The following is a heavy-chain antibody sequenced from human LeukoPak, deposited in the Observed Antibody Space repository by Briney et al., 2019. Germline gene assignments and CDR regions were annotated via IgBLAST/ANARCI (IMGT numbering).Heavy chain of an antibody. D-gene: IGHD3-16*01. J-gene: IGHJ6*02. V-gene: IGHV3-23*01. CDR3: AKDGPLGPYYYYGMDV. Sequence: GSLRLSCAASGFTFSTYGMSWVRQAPGKGLEWVSTISGSGGTTNYADSVKGRFTISRDNSKNTLYLQMNSLTAEDTAVYYCAKDGPLGPYYYYGMDVWGQGTTVTVSS. CDR2: ISGSGGTT. CDR1: GFTFSTYG.